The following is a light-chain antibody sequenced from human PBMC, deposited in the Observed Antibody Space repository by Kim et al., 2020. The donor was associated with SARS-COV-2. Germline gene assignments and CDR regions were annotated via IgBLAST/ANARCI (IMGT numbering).Light chain of an antibody. V-gene: IGLV3-19*01. J-gene: IGLJ2*01. CDR2: GKN. CDR3: NSRDSNDNVV. CDR1: SLRCYY. Sequence: VAVGQTHSITCQGDSLRCYYASWYQQNPGQAPILVIYGKNNRPSGFPDPFSGSSSGNTASLTITGTQAGDEADYYCNSRDSNDNVVFGGGTQLTVL.